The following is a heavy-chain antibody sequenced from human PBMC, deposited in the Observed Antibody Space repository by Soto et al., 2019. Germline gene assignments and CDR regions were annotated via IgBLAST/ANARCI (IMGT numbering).Heavy chain of an antibody. J-gene: IGHJ4*02. V-gene: IGHV3-30-3*01. Sequence: GGSLRLSCAASGFTFSSYAMHWVRQAPGKGLEWVAVISYDGSNKYYADSVKGRFTISRDNSKNTLYLQMNSLRAEDTAVYYCARAPYCSGGSCYDYFDYWGQGTLVTVSS. D-gene: IGHD2-15*01. CDR2: ISYDGSNK. CDR1: GFTFSSYA. CDR3: ARAPYCSGGSCYDYFDY.